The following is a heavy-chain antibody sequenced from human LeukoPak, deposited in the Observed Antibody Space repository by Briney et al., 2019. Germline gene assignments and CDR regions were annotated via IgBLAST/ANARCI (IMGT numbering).Heavy chain of an antibody. CDR3: AKDRFGCVDY. D-gene: IGHD3-16*01. V-gene: IGHV3-30-3*01. CDR2: ISYDGSNK. J-gene: IGHJ4*02. CDR1: GFTFSSYA. Sequence: GGSLRLSCAASGFTFSSYAMHWVRQAPGKGLEWVAVISYDGSNKHYADSVKGRFTISRDNSKNTLYLQMNSLRAEDTAVYYCAKDRFGCVDYWGQGTLVTVSS.